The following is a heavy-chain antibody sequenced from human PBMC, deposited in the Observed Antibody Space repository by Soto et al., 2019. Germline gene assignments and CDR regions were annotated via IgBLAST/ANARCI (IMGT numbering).Heavy chain of an antibody. V-gene: IGHV1-69*01. CDR2: IIPTFGTA. CDR3: AIRGYQYSGSYSPQTPPYYDYGMEV. D-gene: IGHD1-26*01. Sequence: QVQLVQSGAEVKKPGSSVKVSCKASGGTFSSYAISWVRQAPGQGLEWMGGIIPTFGTANDAQKFQGRVTITADESTSTAYMELSSLKAEDTAVYYCAIRGYQYSGSYSPQTPPYYDYGMEVWGQGTTVTVSS. J-gene: IGHJ6*02. CDR1: GGTFSSYA.